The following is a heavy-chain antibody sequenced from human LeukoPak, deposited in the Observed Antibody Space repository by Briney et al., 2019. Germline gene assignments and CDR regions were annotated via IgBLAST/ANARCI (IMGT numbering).Heavy chain of an antibody. D-gene: IGHD2-2*01. CDR3: ARDLIPAYCSSTSCQGWFDP. CDR1: GYTFTSYG. CDR2: ISAYNGNT. J-gene: IGHJ5*02. Sequence: ASVKVSCKASGYTFTSYGISWVRQAPGQGLEWMGWISAYNGNTNYAQKLQGRVTMTTDTSTSTAYMELRSLRSDDTAVYYCARDLIPAYCSSTSCQGWFDPWGQGTLVTVSS. V-gene: IGHV1-18*01.